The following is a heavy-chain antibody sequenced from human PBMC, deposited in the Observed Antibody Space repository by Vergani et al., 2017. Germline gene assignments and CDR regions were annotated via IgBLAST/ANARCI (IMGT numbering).Heavy chain of an antibody. CDR1: GGSISSSSYY. J-gene: IGHJ4*02. D-gene: IGHD1-7*01. V-gene: IGHV4-39*07. Sequence: QLQLQESGPGLVKPSETLSLTCTVSGGSISSSSYYWGWICQPPGKGLEWIGSIYYSGSTYYNPSLKSRVTISVDTSKNQFSLKLSSVTAADTAVYYCARDSRSLELRRFDYWGQGTLVTVSS. CDR2: IYYSGST. CDR3: ARDSRSLELRRFDY.